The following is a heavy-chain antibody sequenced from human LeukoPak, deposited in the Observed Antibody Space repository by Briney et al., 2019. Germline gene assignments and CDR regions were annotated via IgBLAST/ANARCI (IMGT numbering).Heavy chain of an antibody. CDR1: GGTFSSYA. V-gene: IGHV1-69*13. J-gene: IGHJ6*02. Sequence: ASVKVSCKASGGTFSSYAISWVRQAPGQGLEWMGGIIPIFGTANYAQKFRGRVTITADESTSTAYMELSSLRSEDTAVYYCARDDPPAANRYYYYYGMDVWGQGTTVTVSS. CDR2: IIPIFGTA. D-gene: IGHD2-2*01. CDR3: ARDDPPAANRYYYYYGMDV.